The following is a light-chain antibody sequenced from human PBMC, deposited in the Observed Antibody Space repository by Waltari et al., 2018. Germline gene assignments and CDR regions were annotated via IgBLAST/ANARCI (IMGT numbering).Light chain of an antibody. V-gene: IGLV8-61*01. J-gene: IGLJ3*02. CDR3: SMYMGSGVWV. CDR2: KGI. CDR1: SGSVSRTSY. Sequence: QTVVTQEPSLSVSPGGTVPLTCALSSGSVSRTSYPTWYQQTPGQPPRTLVYKGISRSSGVPDRCSGSILGNTAALTITGAQADDESDYYCSMYMGSGVWVFGGGTKLTVL.